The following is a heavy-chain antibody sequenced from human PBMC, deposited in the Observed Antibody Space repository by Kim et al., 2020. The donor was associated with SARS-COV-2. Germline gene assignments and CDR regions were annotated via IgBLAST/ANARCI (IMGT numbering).Heavy chain of an antibody. V-gene: IGHV3-30*05. D-gene: IGHD3-10*01. Sequence: APGKGRFPISRDNSKNTLYLKMNRLRAEGTAVYYCARVPYSGSVYYGMDVWGQGTTVTVSS. J-gene: IGHJ6*02. CDR3: ARVPYSGSVYYGMDV.